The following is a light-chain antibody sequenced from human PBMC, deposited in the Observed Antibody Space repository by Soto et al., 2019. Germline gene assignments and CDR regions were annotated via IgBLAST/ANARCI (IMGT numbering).Light chain of an antibody. J-gene: IGKJ1*01. Sequence: EIVLTQSPGTLSLSPGERATLSCRASQSVSSSHLAWYQQKPGQTPRLLIYGASTRATDIPARFSGSGSGTEFTLTIGSLQSEDSAVYYCQQYNNWPPWTFGQGTKVDIK. CDR2: GAS. CDR1: QSVSSSH. CDR3: QQYNNWPPWT. V-gene: IGKV3-15*01.